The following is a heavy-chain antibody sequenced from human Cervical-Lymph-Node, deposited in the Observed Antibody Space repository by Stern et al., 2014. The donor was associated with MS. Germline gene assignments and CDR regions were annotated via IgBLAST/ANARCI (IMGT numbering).Heavy chain of an antibody. CDR3: ARQTTAWASDV. J-gene: IGHJ4*02. V-gene: IGHV5-51*01. CDR2: IYPGDSET. D-gene: IGHD1-14*01. Sequence: EVQLVESGAELIRPGESLKISCKGSGFKFSIYWIAWVRQMPGKGLEWMAIIYPGDSETRYIPSFQGQVTMSADKSTSTAYLQWSSLNASDTAMYFCARQTTAWASDVWGQGTLVTVSS. CDR1: GFKFSIYW.